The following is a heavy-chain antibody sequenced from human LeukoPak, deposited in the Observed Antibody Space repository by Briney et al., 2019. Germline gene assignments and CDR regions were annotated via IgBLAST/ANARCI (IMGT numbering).Heavy chain of an antibody. J-gene: IGHJ4*02. CDR3: ARAFGWGPYGSGSYFDY. D-gene: IGHD3-10*01. CDR2: MGYDGSNK. Sequence: PGGSLRLSCAASGFIFSNYWMSWVRQAPGKGLEWVAFMGYDGSNKYYGDSVKGRFTISRDNSKNTLYLQMNSLRAEDTAVYYCARAFGWGPYGSGSYFDYWGQGTLVTVSS. CDR1: GFIFSNYW. V-gene: IGHV3-33*08.